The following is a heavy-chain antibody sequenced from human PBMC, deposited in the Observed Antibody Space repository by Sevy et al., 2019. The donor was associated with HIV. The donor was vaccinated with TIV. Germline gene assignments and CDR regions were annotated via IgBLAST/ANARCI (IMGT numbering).Heavy chain of an antibody. CDR2: IYYSGST. J-gene: IGHJ5*02. CDR3: ARSGFLEWAGSTRGPRNWFDP. V-gene: IGHV4-59*13. CDR1: GGSMRNFY. Sequence: SETLSLTCSVSGGSMRNFYWSWIRQPPGKGLEWIGNIYYSGSTNYNPSLKSRVTMSVDTSKNQFSLKLSSVTAADRAVYYWARSGFLEWAGSTRGPRNWFDPWGQGTLVTVSS. D-gene: IGHD3-3*01.